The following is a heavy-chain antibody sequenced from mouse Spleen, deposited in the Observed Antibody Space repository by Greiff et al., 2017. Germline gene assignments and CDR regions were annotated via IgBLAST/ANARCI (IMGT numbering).Heavy chain of an antibody. J-gene: IGHJ2*01. CDR3: ARGAGLRRYFDY. CDR1: GYTFTSYW. V-gene: IGHV1-69*01. Sequence: QVQLQQPGAELVMPGASVKLSCKASGYTFTSYWMHWVKQRPGQGLEWIGEIDPSDSYTNYNQKFKGKATLTVDKSSSTAYMQLSSLTSEDSAVYYCARGAGLRRYFDYWGQGTTLTVSS. CDR2: IDPSDSYT. D-gene: IGHD2-4*01.